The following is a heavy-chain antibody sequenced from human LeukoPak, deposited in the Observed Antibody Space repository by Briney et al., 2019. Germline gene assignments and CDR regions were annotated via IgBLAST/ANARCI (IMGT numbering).Heavy chain of an antibody. J-gene: IGHJ6*03. Sequence: GGSLRLSCAASGFTFSSYWMSWVCQAPGKGLEWVANIKQDGSEKYYVDSVKGRFTISRDNAKNSLYLQMNSLRAEDTAVYYCARAPHYYYYYYMDVWGKGTTVTVSS. CDR2: IKQDGSEK. CDR1: GFTFSSYW. V-gene: IGHV3-7*01. CDR3: ARAPHYYYYYYMDV.